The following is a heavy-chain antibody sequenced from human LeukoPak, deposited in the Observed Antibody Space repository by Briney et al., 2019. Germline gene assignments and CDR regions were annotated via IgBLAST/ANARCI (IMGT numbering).Heavy chain of an antibody. Sequence: QAGGSLRLSCAASGFTFSSYTMNWVRQAPGKGLEWVSAISGSGSSTYCADSVKGRFTISRDNSRNTLYLQMNSLRAEDTAVYHCAKPHYGSGYNSWGQGTLVTVSS. D-gene: IGHD3-3*02. V-gene: IGHV3-23*01. CDR1: GFTFSSYT. CDR2: ISGSGSST. CDR3: AKPHYGSGYNS. J-gene: IGHJ4*02.